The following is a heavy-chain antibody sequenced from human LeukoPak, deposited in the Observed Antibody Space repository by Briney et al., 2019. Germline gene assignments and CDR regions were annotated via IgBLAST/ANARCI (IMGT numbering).Heavy chain of an antibody. CDR1: GLTFSNSA. V-gene: IGHV3-23*01. CDR3: AKDGSWGDYYFYFYIDV. D-gene: IGHD3-16*01. CDR2: ISASGHYT. J-gene: IGHJ6*03. Sequence: GGSLRLSCEASGLTFSNSAMSWVRQAPGKGLEWVSGISASGHYTYNADSAKGRFTISRDNSKNTLYLQMNSLRAEDTALYFCAKDGSWGDYYFYFYIDVWGKGTTVTVSS.